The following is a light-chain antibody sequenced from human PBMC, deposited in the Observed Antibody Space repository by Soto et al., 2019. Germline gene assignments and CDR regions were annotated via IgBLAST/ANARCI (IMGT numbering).Light chain of an antibody. CDR1: QSVLYSSNNKNY. Sequence: DIVMTQSPDSLAVSLGERATINCRSSQSVLYSSNNKNYLAWYQQKPGQPPKLLIYWASTRQSGVPDRFSGSGSGTDFTLTISSLQAEDVAVYFCQQYHYTPLTFGGRTKVDIK. J-gene: IGKJ4*01. V-gene: IGKV4-1*01. CDR2: WAS. CDR3: QQYHYTPLT.